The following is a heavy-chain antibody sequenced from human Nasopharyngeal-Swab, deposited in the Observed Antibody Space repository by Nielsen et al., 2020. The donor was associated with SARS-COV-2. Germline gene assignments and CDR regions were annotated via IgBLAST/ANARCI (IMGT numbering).Heavy chain of an antibody. Sequence: VRPMPGKGLEWVSYISSSSSTIYYADSVKSRFTISRDNAKNSLYLQMNSLRDEDTAVYYCARDLKGSGSYYNPILDYWGQGTLVTVSS. CDR3: ARDLKGSGSYYNPILDY. V-gene: IGHV3-48*02. CDR2: ISSSSSTI. D-gene: IGHD3-10*01. J-gene: IGHJ4*02.